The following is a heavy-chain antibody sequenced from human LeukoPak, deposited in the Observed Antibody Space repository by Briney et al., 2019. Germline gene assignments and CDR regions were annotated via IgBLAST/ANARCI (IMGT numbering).Heavy chain of an antibody. CDR1: GGSFSGYY. CDR2: INHSGST. V-gene: IGHV4-34*01. Sequence: SETLSLTCAVYGGSFSGYYWSWIRQPPGKGLEWIGEINHSGSTNYNPSLKSRVTISVDTSKNQFSLKLSSVTAADTAVCYCARGNYYYDSSGYLSGSRCYFDYWGQGTLVTVSS. J-gene: IGHJ4*02. D-gene: IGHD3-22*01. CDR3: ARGNYYYDSSGYLSGSRCYFDY.